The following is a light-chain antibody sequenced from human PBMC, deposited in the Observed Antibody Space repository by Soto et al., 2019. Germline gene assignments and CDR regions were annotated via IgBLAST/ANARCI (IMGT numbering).Light chain of an antibody. V-gene: IGKV1-5*03. J-gene: IGKJ2*01. CDR2: KAS. Sequence: DIQMTQSPSTLSASVGDRVTITCRASQSISSWLAWYQQKPGKGPKVLIYKASSLESGVPSRFSGSGSGTEFTLTISSLQPDDFATYYCQQYNSHPYTFGQGIKLEIK. CDR1: QSISSW. CDR3: QQYNSHPYT.